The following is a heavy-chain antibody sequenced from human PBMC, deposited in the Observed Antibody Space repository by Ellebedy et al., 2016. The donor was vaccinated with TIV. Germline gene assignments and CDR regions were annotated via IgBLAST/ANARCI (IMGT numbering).Heavy chain of an antibody. CDR3: VVGYGWLIDY. V-gene: IGHV4-59*11. CDR1: GDSISSLY. J-gene: IGHJ4*02. D-gene: IGHD5-12*01. Sequence: SETLSLXXSVSGDSISSLYCAWIRQPPGKGLEWIGIIHYSESTNYNPSLKSRLTISLDTSRNQFSLNLPSVTAADTAVYYCVVGYGWLIDYWGRGNLVTVSS. CDR2: IHYSEST.